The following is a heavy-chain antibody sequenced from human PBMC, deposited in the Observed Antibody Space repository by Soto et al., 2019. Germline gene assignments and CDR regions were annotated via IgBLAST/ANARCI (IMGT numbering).Heavy chain of an antibody. J-gene: IGHJ1*01. D-gene: IGHD3-10*01. CDR3: AREGNRFQH. V-gene: IGHV3-11*01. CDR1: GFTFNDYY. CDR2: ISGTSNTI. Sequence: QVRLVESGGGLVKPGGSLRLSCAASGFTFNDYYMSWIRQAPGKGLEWLSYISGTSNTIYYADSVKGRFTISRDNAKNSLYLQMNSLRAEGTAVYYCAREGNRFQHWGQGTLVTVSS.